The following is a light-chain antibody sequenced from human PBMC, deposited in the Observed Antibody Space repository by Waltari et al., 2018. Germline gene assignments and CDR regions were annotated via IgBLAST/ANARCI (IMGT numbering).Light chain of an antibody. V-gene: IGLV2-23*01. CDR2: EGT. J-gene: IGLJ3*02. Sequence: QSALTQPAPVSGSPGQSIPISCTGTSSDVGSYNLVSWYQHHPGKAPKLMIYEGTQRPSGVSDRFSGSKSGDTASLTISGLQAEDEADYYCCSYVRDITWVFGGGTKLTVL. CDR1: SSDVGSYNL. CDR3: CSYVRDITWV.